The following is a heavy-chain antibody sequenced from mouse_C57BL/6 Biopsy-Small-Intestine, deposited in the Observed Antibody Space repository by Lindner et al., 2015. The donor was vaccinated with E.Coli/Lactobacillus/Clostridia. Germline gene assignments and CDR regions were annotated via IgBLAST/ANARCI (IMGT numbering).Heavy chain of an antibody. CDR1: GYSFTAYY. V-gene: IGHV1-42*01. D-gene: IGHD1-1*01. CDR2: INPSTGGT. J-gene: IGHJ2*01. CDR3: ARYYYASSYFDY. Sequence: VQLQESGPDLVKPGTSVKISCKASGYSFTAYYMNWVKQSPGKSLEWIGEINPSTGGTTYNQKFRAKATMTVDKSSSTAYIQLRSLTSEDSAVYFCARYYYASSYFDYWGQGTTLTVSS.